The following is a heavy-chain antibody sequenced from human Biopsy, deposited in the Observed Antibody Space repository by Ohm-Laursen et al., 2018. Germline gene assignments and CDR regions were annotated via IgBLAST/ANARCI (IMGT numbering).Heavy chain of an antibody. V-gene: IGHV4-31*01. CDR1: GGSISSGGSY. J-gene: IGHJ5*02. Sequence: SETLSLTCTVSGGSISSGGSYWSWLRQRPGKGLEWIGYIFNSANTYYNPSLKNLITISGDTSKNQFSLKLNSVTAADTAVYYWARGDYFDSNGYFWFDPWGQGTLVTVSS. CDR3: ARGDYFDSNGYFWFDP. D-gene: IGHD3-22*01. CDR2: IFNSANT.